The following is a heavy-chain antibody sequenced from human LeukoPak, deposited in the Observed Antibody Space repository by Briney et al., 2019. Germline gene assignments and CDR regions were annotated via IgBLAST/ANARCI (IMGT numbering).Heavy chain of an antibody. Sequence: GGSLRLSCAASGFTLGSYPMNWVRQAPGKGLEWVSTFVRGSTYYADTVQGRFTTSRDNSKNTLYLQMNSLRAEDTAVYFCTRAAPYGTSWYGKDDNWGQGTLVAVSS. D-gene: IGHD6-13*01. V-gene: IGHV3-23*01. CDR2: FVRGST. CDR3: TRAAPYGTSWYGKDDN. CDR1: GFTLGSYP. J-gene: IGHJ4*02.